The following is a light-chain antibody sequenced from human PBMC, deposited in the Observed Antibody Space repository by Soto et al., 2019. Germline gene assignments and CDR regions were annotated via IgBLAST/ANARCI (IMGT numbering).Light chain of an antibody. CDR1: QSVNNY. CDR2: DVF. CDR3: QQRCNWPWLT. Sequence: EIVLTQSPATLSLSPGERATLSCRASQSVNNYLAWYQQKPGQAPRLLIYDVFNRATGIPARFSGSGSGTDFTLTISSLEPEDSAVYYCQQRCNWPWLTFGGGTRVEIK. V-gene: IGKV3-11*01. J-gene: IGKJ4*01.